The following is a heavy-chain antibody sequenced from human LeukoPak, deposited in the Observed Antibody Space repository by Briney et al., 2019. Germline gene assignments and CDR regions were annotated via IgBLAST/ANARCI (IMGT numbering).Heavy chain of an antibody. Sequence: GGSLRLSCAASGFTVSSNYMSWVRQDPGKGLEWVSVIYSGGSTYYADSVKGRFTISRDNSKNTLYLQMNSLRAEDTAVYYCAREMATTPYYYYGMDVWGQGTTVTVSS. J-gene: IGHJ6*02. CDR2: IYSGGST. D-gene: IGHD5-24*01. CDR3: AREMATTPYYYYGMDV. V-gene: IGHV3-66*02. CDR1: GFTVSSNY.